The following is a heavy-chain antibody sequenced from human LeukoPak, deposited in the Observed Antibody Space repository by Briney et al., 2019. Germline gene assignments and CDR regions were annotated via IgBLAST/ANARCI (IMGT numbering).Heavy chain of an antibody. CDR1: GFMFRSFE. V-gene: IGHV3-48*03. Sequence: GGSLRLSCAASGFMFRSFEMYWVRQAPGKGLEWIAYISSGATTMYYADSVKGRFTISRDDAKNSLFLQMNSLRAEDTAVYYCALLAVASDFDYWGQGALVTVSS. J-gene: IGHJ4*02. CDR3: ALLAVASDFDY. CDR2: ISSGATTM. D-gene: IGHD6-19*01.